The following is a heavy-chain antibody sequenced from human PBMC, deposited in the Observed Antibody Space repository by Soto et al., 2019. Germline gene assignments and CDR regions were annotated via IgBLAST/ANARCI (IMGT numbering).Heavy chain of an antibody. Sequence: QVQLQQWGAGLLKPSETLSLTCAVYGGSFSGYYWSWIRQPPGKGLEWIGEINHSGSTNYNPSLKSRVTISVDTSKNQFSLKLSSEPAADTVVYYCARGQGEYQLLGVYYFDYWGQGTLVTVSS. D-gene: IGHD2-2*01. J-gene: IGHJ4*02. CDR2: INHSGST. CDR1: GGSFSGYY. CDR3: ARGQGEYQLLGVYYFDY. V-gene: IGHV4-34*01.